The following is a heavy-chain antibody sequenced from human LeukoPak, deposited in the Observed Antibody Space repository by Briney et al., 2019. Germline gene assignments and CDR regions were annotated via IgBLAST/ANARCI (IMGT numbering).Heavy chain of an antibody. V-gene: IGHV1-3*01. CDR2: INAGNGNT. CDR3: ARAKNEGYYYDSNPADSNRFDP. CDR1: GYTFTSYA. J-gene: IGHJ5*02. D-gene: IGHD3-22*01. Sequence: ASVKVSCKASGYTFTSYAMHWVRQAPGQRLEWMGWINAGNGNTKYSQNFQGRVTISADESTSTAYMELSSLRSEDTAVYYCARAKNEGYYYDSNPADSNRFDPWGQGTLVTVSS.